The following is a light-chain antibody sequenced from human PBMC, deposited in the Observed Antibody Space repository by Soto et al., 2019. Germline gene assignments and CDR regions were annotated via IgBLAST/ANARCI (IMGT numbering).Light chain of an antibody. CDR3: QQYNNWPPWT. Sequence: EIVMTQSPATLSVSPGERATLSCRASESVSSKLAWYQQKPGQAPRLLIYGASTRATGIPARFSGSGSGTEFTLTISGLQSADFAVYYCQQYNNWPPWTFGQGTKVDIK. J-gene: IGKJ1*01. CDR1: ESVSSK. CDR2: GAS. V-gene: IGKV3-15*01.